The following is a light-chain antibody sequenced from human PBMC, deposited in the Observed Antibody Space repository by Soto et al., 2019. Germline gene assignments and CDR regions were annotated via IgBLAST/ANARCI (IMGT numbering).Light chain of an antibody. CDR2: IAS. Sequence: IQLTQSPSSLSTSIGDRVTITCRASQGISNWLAWYQQKPGKAPKLLIYIASSLQSGVPPRFSGSGFGTDFTLTISSLQPEDFATYYCQQLNSYPHTFGQGTRLEIK. CDR1: QGISNW. V-gene: IGKV1-9*01. J-gene: IGKJ5*01. CDR3: QQLNSYPHT.